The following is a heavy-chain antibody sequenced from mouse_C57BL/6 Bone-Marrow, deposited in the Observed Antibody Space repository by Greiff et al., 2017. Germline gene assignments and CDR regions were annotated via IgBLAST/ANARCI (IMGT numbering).Heavy chain of an antibody. CDR2: INPNNGGT. V-gene: IGHV1-22*01. D-gene: IGHD1-1*01. J-gene: IGHJ2*01. CDR1: GYTFTDYN. CDR3: ARSTSVLLRSYYFDY. Sequence: VQLQQSGPELVKPGASVKMSCKASGYTFTDYNMHWVKQSPGKSLEWIGYINPNNGGTSYNQKFKGKATLTVDKSSSTAYMELRSLTSEESAVYYCARSTSVLLRSYYFDYGGQGTTLTVSA.